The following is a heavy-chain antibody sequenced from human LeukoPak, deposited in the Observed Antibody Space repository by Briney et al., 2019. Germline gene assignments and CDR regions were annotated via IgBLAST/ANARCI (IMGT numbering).Heavy chain of an antibody. Sequence: GGSLRLSCAASGFTFSNYWMSWVRQAPGRGLEWVANIKYDGGEKYYVDSVKGRLTISRDNAKDSLYLQMNSLRAEDTAVYYCARERGGCSSTSCYLRRAFDIWGQGTMVTVSS. CDR2: IKYDGGEK. CDR1: GFTFSNYW. D-gene: IGHD2-2*01. CDR3: ARERGGCSSTSCYLRRAFDI. J-gene: IGHJ3*02. V-gene: IGHV3-7*01.